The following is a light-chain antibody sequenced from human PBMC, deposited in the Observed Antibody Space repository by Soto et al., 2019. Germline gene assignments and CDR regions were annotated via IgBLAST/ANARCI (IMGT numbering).Light chain of an antibody. CDR1: ALTKQY. CDR3: QSANSSGVYPV. J-gene: IGLJ1*01. CDR2: KDT. V-gene: IGLV3-25*02. Sequence: SYELTQSPSVSVSPGQTARLTCSGDALTKQYAHWYQQRPGQAPILVIYKDTERPSGIPERFSGSTSGTTVTLTTNAVQAEDEADYYCQSANSSGVYPVFGAGTKVTVL.